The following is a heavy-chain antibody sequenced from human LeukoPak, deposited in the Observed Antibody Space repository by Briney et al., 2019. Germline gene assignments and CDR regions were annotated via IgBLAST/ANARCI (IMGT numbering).Heavy chain of an antibody. J-gene: IGHJ4*02. CDR2: IYHSGST. Sequence: PSETLSLTCAVSGGSISSSNWWSWVRQPPGKGLEWIGEIYHSGSTNYNPSLKSRVTISVDKSKNQFSLKLSSVTAADTAVYYCAREATYYDILTGYSLTGYFDYWGQGTLVTVSS. V-gene: IGHV4-4*02. CDR1: GGSISSSNW. D-gene: IGHD3-9*01. CDR3: AREATYYDILTGYSLTGYFDY.